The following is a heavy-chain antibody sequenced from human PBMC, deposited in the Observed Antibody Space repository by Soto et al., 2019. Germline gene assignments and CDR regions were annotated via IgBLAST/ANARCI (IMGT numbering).Heavy chain of an antibody. D-gene: IGHD2-21*02. CDR2: INPNTGDT. CDR3: AGDPGAFGDLWYF. Sequence: QVRLVQSGAEVKRPGASVKVSCKASGYIFPVYYMYWVRQAPGQGLDWMGWINPNTGDTNYAQRFQGRVTMTRDTSINTAYIDLSRLTSDDTAVYYFAGDPGAFGDLWYFWGQGTLVTVSS. V-gene: IGHV1-2*02. CDR1: GYIFPVYY. J-gene: IGHJ4*02.